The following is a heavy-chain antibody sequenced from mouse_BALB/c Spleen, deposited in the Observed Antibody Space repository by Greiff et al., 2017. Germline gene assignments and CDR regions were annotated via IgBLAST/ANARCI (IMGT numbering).Heavy chain of an antibody. D-gene: IGHD2-4*01. Sequence: EVKLQESGPELVKPGASVKISCKASGYTFTDYNMHWVKQSHGKSLEWIGYIYPYNGGTGYNQKFKSKATLTVDNSSSTAYMELRSLTSEDSAVYYCARGGYDYDDGTLYYAMDYWGQGTSVTVSS. J-gene: IGHJ4*01. CDR1: GYTFTDYN. V-gene: IGHV1S29*02. CDR2: IYPYNGGT. CDR3: ARGGYDYDDGTLYYAMDY.